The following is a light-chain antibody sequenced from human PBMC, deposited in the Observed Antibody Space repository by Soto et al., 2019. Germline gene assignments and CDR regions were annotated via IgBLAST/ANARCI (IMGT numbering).Light chain of an antibody. V-gene: IGLV2-8*01. J-gene: IGLJ1*01. CDR3: SSYAGSNNLGV. Sequence: QSALTQPPSASGSPGQTVTISCTGTSSDVGGDYYVSWYQQHPGKAPKLMIYEVSKRPSGVPDRCSGAKSGNTASLPVSGLQAEDEDDYYCSSYAGSNNLGVFGTGTKLTVL. CDR2: EVS. CDR1: SSDVGGDYY.